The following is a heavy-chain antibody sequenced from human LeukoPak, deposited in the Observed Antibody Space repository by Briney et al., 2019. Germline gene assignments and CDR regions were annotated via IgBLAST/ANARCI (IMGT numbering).Heavy chain of an antibody. D-gene: IGHD3-16*01. V-gene: IGHV3-23*01. CDR2: ISADGGST. CDR1: GFTFSSYA. J-gene: IGHJ5*02. Sequence: PGGSLRLSCAASGFTFSSYAMSWVRQAPGKGLEWVSTISADGGSTYYADSVKGRFTISRDNSKDTLYLQMISLRVEDTAVYYCANTINWGNNWFDPWGQGTLVTVSS. CDR3: ANTINWGNNWFDP.